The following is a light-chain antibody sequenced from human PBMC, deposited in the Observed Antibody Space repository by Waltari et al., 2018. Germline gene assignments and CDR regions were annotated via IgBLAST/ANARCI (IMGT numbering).Light chain of an antibody. J-gene: IGLJ2*01. Sequence: QSALTQPASVSGSPGQSLTIFCARTSNDDGRYNSASWYQERPGQAPRVIIYDVSDRPSGVSDRFSGSKSGNTASLTISGLQAEDEADYYCSSQSSNDVVLFGGGTKLTVL. CDR2: DVS. V-gene: IGLV2-14*01. CDR1: SNDDGRYNS. CDR3: SSQSSNDVVL.